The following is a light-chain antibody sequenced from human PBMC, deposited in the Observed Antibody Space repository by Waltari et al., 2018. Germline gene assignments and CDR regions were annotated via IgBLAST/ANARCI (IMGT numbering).Light chain of an antibody. CDR1: QSVSSD. J-gene: IGKJ1*01. Sequence: EIVMTQSPATLSVSPGERATLSCRASQSVSSDLAWYQQTSGQAPRLRTDAASNRATGIPARFQGSGSGTEFTLTISSLQSGDSAVYYCQQYNNWPRTFGQGTKVEIK. CDR3: QQYNNWPRT. CDR2: AAS. V-gene: IGKV3-15*01.